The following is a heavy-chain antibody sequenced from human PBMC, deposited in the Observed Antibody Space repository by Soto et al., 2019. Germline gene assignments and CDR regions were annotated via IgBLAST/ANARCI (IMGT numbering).Heavy chain of an antibody. CDR1: GFTFSSYA. CDR2: ISGSGGST. V-gene: IGHV3-23*01. CDR3: AKDPDYSNSNFDY. Sequence: EEQLLESGGGLVQPGGSLRLSCAASGFTFSSYAMSWVRQAPGKGLEWVSAISGSGGSTYYADSVKGRFTISRDNSKNTLYLQMNSLRAEDTSVYYCAKDPDYSNSNFDYRGQGTLVTVSS. J-gene: IGHJ4*02. D-gene: IGHD4-4*01.